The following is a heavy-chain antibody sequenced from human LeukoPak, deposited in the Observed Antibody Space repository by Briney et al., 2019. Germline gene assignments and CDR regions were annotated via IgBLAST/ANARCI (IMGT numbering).Heavy chain of an antibody. J-gene: IGHJ6*03. V-gene: IGHV4-59*01. CDR1: GGSISSNY. D-gene: IGHD2-15*01. CDR3: ARGIGRVVYYYYMDV. CDR2: IYYSGST. Sequence: SETLSLTCTVSGGSISSNYWSWIRQPPGKGLEWIGYIYYSGSTNYNPSLKSRVTISVDTSKNQFSLKLSSVTAADTAVYYCARGIGRVVYYYYMDVWGKGTTVTVSS.